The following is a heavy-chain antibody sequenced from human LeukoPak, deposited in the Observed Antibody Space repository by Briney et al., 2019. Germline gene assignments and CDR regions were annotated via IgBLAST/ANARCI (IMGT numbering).Heavy chain of an antibody. D-gene: IGHD2-2*01. CDR3: ATNIVVVPAARGAFDI. J-gene: IGHJ3*02. Sequence: GGSLRLSCAASGFTFSDYYMSWIRQAPGKGLEWVSYISSSGSTIYYADSVKGRFTISRDNAKNSLYLQMNSLRAEGTAVYYCATNIVVVPAARGAFDIWGQGTMVTVSS. V-gene: IGHV3-11*04. CDR2: ISSSGSTI. CDR1: GFTFSDYY.